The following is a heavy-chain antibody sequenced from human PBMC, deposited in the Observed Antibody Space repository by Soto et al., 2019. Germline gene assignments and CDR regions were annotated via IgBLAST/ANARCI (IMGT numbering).Heavy chain of an antibody. CDR2: IIPIFGTA. V-gene: IGHV1-69*06. J-gene: IGHJ5*02. CDR3: ARVPLLFAIGYCSSTSCYQSGWFDP. CDR1: GGTFSSYA. Sequence: GASVEVSCKASGGTFSSYAISWVRQAPGQGLEWMGGIIPIFGTANYAQKFQGRVTITADKSTSTAYMELSSVTAADTAVYYCARVPLLFAIGYCSSTSCYQSGWFDPWGQGTLVTVSS. D-gene: IGHD2-2*01.